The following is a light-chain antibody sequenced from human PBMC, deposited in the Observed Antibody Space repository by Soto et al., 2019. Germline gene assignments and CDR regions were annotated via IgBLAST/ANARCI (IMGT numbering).Light chain of an antibody. Sequence: EVVMTQSPATLSVSPGERATLSCRASQSVSSSYLAWYQQKPGQAPRLLIYGASSRATGIPDRFSGSGSGTDFTLNISRLEPEDFAVYYCQQYGSSPWTFGQGTKVDIK. V-gene: IGKV3-20*01. CDR2: GAS. CDR3: QQYGSSPWT. J-gene: IGKJ1*01. CDR1: QSVSSSY.